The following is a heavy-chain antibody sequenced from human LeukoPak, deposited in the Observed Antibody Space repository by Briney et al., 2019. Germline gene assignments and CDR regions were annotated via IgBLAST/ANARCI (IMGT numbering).Heavy chain of an antibody. J-gene: IGHJ4*02. CDR3: ARALGMSGDDFG. V-gene: IGHV1-8*01. CDR1: GYTFTSYD. CDR2: MNPNSGNT. Sequence: ASVKVSCKASGYTFTSYDINWVRQATGQGLEWMGWMNPNSGNTGYAQKFRGRVTMTRNTSISTAYMELSSLRSEDTAVYYCARALGMSGDDFGWGQRTLVTVSS. D-gene: IGHD5-12*01.